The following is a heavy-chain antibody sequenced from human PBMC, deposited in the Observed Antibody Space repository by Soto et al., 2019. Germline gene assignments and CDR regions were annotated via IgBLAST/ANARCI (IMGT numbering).Heavy chain of an antibody. CDR2: IIPIFGTA. CDR1: GGTFSSYA. V-gene: IGHV1-69*13. Sequence: SVKVSCKASGGTFSSYAISWVRQAPGQGLEWMGGIIPIFGTANYAQKFQGRVTITADESTSTAYMELSSLRSEDTAVYYCAGRSGYYGFVFDYWGQGTLVTVAS. D-gene: IGHD3-22*01. CDR3: AGRSGYYGFVFDY. J-gene: IGHJ4*02.